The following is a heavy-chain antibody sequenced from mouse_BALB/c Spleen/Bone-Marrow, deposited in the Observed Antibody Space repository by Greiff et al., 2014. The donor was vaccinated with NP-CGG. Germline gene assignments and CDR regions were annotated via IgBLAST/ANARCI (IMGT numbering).Heavy chain of an antibody. CDR2: INPSNGRT. J-gene: IGHJ2*01. CDR1: GYTFTSYW. Sequence: VQLQQSGAELVKPGASVKLSCKASGYTFTSYWMHWVKQRLGQGLEWIGEINPSNGRTNYNEKFKSKATLTVDKSSSTAYMQLSSLTSEDSAVYYCARTYFDYWGQGTTLTVSS. CDR3: ARTYFDY. V-gene: IGHV1S81*02.